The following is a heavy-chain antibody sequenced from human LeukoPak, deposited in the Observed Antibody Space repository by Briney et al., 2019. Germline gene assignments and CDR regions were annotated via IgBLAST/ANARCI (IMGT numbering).Heavy chain of an antibody. CDR1: GGSFSGYY. J-gene: IGHJ6*02. D-gene: IGHD3-3*01. CDR3: ARGPPFFWSGYYTENYYYYGMDV. CDR2: INHSGST. V-gene: IGHV4-34*01. Sequence: PSETLSLTCAVYGGSFSGYYWSWIRQPPGKGLEWIGEINHSGSTNYNPSLKSRVTISVDTSKNQFSLKLSSVTAADTAVCYCARGPPFFWSGYYTENYYYYGMDVWGQGTTVTVSS.